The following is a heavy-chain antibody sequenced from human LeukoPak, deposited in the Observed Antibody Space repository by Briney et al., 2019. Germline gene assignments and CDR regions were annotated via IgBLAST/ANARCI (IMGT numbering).Heavy chain of an antibody. D-gene: IGHD1-26*01. J-gene: IGHJ3*02. CDR1: GFTFDDYA. V-gene: IGHV3-9*01. Sequence: QPGGSLRLSCAASGFTFDDYAMHWVRQAPGKGLEWVSGISWNSGSIGYADSVKGRFTISRDNSKNTLYLQMNSLRAEDTAVYYCAGFEAWELRRRAFDIWGQGTMVTVSS. CDR2: ISWNSGSI. CDR3: AGFEAWELRRRAFDI.